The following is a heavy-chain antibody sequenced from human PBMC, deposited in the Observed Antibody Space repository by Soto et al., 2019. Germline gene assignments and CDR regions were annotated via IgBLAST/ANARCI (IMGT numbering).Heavy chain of an antibody. Sequence: PGESLKISCKASGYIIKNYWIGWVRQMPGQGLEWMGIIFPDDSDTGYSPSFQGHVTISVDKSISTAYVQWSSLKASDSAIYYCFRGGVTSRTFDYWGQGTLVTVSS. CDR3: FRGGVTSRTFDY. CDR1: GYIIKNYW. CDR2: IFPDDSDT. D-gene: IGHD3-16*01. V-gene: IGHV5-51*01. J-gene: IGHJ4*02.